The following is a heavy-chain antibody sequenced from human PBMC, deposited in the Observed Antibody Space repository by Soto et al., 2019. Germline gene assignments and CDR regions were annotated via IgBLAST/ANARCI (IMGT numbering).Heavy chain of an antibody. Sequence: PGGSLRLSCAASGFIFGTYAMNWVRQAPGEGLEWVSAISSSGGTTFYAESVRGRFTISRDNSVNTLYLQMSSLRTEDTAVYYCAHPRGYGVFDAVDIWGQGTMVTVSS. J-gene: IGHJ3*02. CDR2: ISSSGGTT. D-gene: IGHD4-17*01. V-gene: IGHV3-23*01. CDR3: AHPRGYGVFDAVDI. CDR1: GFIFGTYA.